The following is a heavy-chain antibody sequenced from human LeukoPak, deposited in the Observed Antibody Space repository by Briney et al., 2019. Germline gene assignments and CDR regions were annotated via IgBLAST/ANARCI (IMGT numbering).Heavy chain of an antibody. CDR1: GYTFTGYY. Sequence: SCKASGYTFTGYYMHWVRQAPGKGLEYVSAITLDGISTYYANSVKGRFTISRDNSKNTLYLQMGSLRAEDMAVYYCARVAVPGTYDYWGQGTLVTVSS. J-gene: IGHJ4*02. CDR3: ARVAVPGTYDY. CDR2: ITLDGIST. D-gene: IGHD6-19*01. V-gene: IGHV3-64*01.